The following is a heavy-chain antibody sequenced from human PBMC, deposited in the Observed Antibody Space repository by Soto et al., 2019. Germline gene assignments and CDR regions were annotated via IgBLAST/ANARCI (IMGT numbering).Heavy chain of an antibody. CDR3: ARDGVRPYCSGGSCYSSYYYYGMDV. CDR2: IIPIFGTA. CDR1: GGTFSSYA. J-gene: IGHJ6*02. Sequence: SVKVSCKASGGTFSSYAISWVRQAPGQGLEWMGGIIPIFGTANYAQKFQGRVTITADESTSTAYMELSSLRSEDTAVYYCARDGVRPYCSGGSCYSSYYYYGMDVWGQGTTVTVSS. V-gene: IGHV1-69*13. D-gene: IGHD2-15*01.